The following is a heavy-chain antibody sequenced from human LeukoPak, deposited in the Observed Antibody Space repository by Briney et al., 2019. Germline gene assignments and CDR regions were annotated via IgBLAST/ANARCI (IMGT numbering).Heavy chain of an antibody. J-gene: IGHJ6*02. Sequence: ASVKVSCKASGYTFTGYYMHWVRQAPGQGLEWMGWINPNSGGTNYAQKFQGRVTMTRDTSISTAYVELSRLRSDDTAVYYCARDGPAPTGPVYYYYGMDVWGQGTTVTVSS. CDR3: ARDGPAPTGPVYYYYGMDV. D-gene: IGHD2-2*01. V-gene: IGHV1-2*02. CDR2: INPNSGGT. CDR1: GYTFTGYY.